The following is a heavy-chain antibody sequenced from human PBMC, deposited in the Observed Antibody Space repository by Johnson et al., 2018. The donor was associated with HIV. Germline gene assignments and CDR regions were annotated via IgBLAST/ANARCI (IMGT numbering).Heavy chain of an antibody. Sequence: QVQLVESWGGVVQPWGSLRLSCAASGFTFGNYWMSWVRQAPGKGLEWVAFIRYDGSNKYYADSVKGRFTISRDNSKNTLYLQMKSLRAEDTAGYYCAKSPRLTFLGSDALGIWGQGTMVTDSS. J-gene: IGHJ3*02. D-gene: IGHD3-3*02. CDR2: IRYDGSNK. CDR1: GFTFGNYW. CDR3: AKSPRLTFLGSDALGI. V-gene: IGHV3-30*02.